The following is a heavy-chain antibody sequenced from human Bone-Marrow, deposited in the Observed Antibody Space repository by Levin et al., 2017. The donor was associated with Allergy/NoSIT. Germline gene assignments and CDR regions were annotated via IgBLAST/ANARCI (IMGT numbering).Heavy chain of an antibody. CDR1: GFTFNNYA. Sequence: GESLKISCAASGFTFNNYALNWVRQAPGKGLEWVSCISSDSRYTSYADSVKGRFTISRDNAKNSLYLQLNSLRADDTAVYYCARDPARAPYDFYYSYGMDVWGQGTTVTVS. D-gene: IGHD3-3*01. V-gene: IGHV3-21*01. J-gene: IGHJ6*02. CDR3: ARDPARAPYDFYYSYGMDV. CDR2: ISSDSRYT.